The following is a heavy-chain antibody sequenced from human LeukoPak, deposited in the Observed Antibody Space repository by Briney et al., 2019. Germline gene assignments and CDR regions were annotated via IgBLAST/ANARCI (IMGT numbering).Heavy chain of an antibody. Sequence: GVPLKLSCAASVFTLSAHYMDWVRPAPGKGLVWVVLTRNKANGYTTKYAASVRGRFTISRDESKNSLYLQMNSLKTEDTAVYFCARVLSGEYFDLWGRGTLVTVSS. CDR1: VFTLSAHY. V-gene: IGHV3-72*01. J-gene: IGHJ2*01. CDR2: TRNKANGYTT. CDR3: ARVLSGEYFDL.